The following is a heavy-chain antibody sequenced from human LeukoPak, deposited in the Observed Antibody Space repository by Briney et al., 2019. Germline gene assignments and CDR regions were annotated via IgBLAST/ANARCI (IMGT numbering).Heavy chain of an antibody. Sequence: PGGSLRLSCTASGFTFDNAWMNWVRQTPGRGLEWVGRIKTKVDGETADYGAPVKGRFIVSRDDSMNTLYLQMNNLKFEDTAVYYCTTDLRHYDILTGYYRNNGFDIWGQGTMVIVSS. V-gene: IGHV3-15*01. J-gene: IGHJ3*02. D-gene: IGHD3-9*01. CDR3: TTDLRHYDILTGYYRNNGFDI. CDR1: GFTFDNAW. CDR2: IKTKVDGETA.